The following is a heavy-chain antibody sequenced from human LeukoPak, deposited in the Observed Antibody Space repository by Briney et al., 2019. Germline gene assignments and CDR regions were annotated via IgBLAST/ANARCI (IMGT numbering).Heavy chain of an antibody. CDR3: AKIQDSSWYYFDY. CDR2: FDPEDGET. CDR1: GYTLTELS. D-gene: IGHD6-13*01. J-gene: IGHJ4*02. V-gene: IGHV1-24*01. Sequence: GASVKVSCKVSGYTLTELSMHWVRQAPGKGLEWMGGFDPEDGETIYAQKFQGRVTMTEDTSTDTAYMELRSLRSDDTAVYYCAKIQDSSWYYFDYWGQGTLVTVSS.